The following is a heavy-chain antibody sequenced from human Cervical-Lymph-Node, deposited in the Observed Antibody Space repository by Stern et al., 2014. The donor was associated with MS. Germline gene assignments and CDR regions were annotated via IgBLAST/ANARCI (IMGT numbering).Heavy chain of an antibody. V-gene: IGHV5-51*03. CDR2: IYPDALYT. D-gene: IGHD2-2*01. J-gene: IGHJ4*02. CDR1: GYRFRDYW. Sequence: VQLMQSGAEVKKSGQSLTISCKGSGYRFRDYWIGWVRQMPGKGLEWMGIIYPDALYTRYRPSFRGQVPISVDKSSNTAYLQWGRLQASDTAMYYCARAPTSISNPYYFDYWGQGTLVTVS. CDR3: ARAPTSISNPYYFDY.